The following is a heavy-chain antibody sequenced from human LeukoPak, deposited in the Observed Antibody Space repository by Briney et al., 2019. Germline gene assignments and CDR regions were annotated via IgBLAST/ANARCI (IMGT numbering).Heavy chain of an antibody. Sequence: GASVKVSCKASGYTFTSYAMNWVRQAPGQGLEWMGWINTNTANPTYAQGFTGRFVFSLDTSVSTAYLQISSLKAEDTAVYYCAREILRRGYSYGYVKAFDMWGQGTMVTVSS. J-gene: IGHJ3*02. CDR3: AREILRRGYSYGYVKAFDM. CDR2: INTNTANP. V-gene: IGHV7-4-1*02. CDR1: GYTFTSYA. D-gene: IGHD5-18*01.